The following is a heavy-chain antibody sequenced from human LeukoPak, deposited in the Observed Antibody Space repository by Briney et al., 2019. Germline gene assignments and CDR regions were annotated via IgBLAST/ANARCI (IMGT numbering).Heavy chain of an antibody. D-gene: IGHD3-10*01. V-gene: IGHV1-69*05. J-gene: IGHJ5*02. CDR1: GGTFSSDA. CDR2: IVPIFETA. Sequence: ASVKVSCKTSGGTFSSDAVSWVRQAPGHGLEWMGGIVPIFETAEYAQKFQGRITITTDESTSTVYMELSSLRSEDSAVYYCAGGMELVSWLDPWGQGTLVTVSS. CDR3: AGGMELVSWLDP.